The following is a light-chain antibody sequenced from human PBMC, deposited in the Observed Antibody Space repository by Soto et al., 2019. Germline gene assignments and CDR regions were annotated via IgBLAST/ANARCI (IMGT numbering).Light chain of an antibody. CDR2: DVT. V-gene: IGLV2-11*01. Sequence: QSALTQPRSVSGSPGQSVTISCTGTSSDVGGYNYVSWYQQHPGKAPKLMIYDVTKRPSGVPDRFSGSKSGNTASLTISGLQAEDEAYYFCCSYAGSSTFVVFGGGTKVTVL. J-gene: IGLJ2*01. CDR1: SSDVGGYNY. CDR3: CSYAGSSTFVV.